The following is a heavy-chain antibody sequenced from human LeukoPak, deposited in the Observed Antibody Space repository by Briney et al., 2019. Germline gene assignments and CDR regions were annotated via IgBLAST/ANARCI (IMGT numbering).Heavy chain of an antibody. CDR1: GGSFSGYY. V-gene: IGHV4-34*01. CDR2: INHSGST. CDR3: ARQDEGSDY. J-gene: IGHJ4*02. Sequence: SETLSLTCAVYGGSFSGYYWSWIRQPPGKGLEWIGEINHSGSTNYNPSLKSRVTISVDTSKNQSSLKLSSVTAADTAVYYCARQDEGSDYWGQGTLVTVSS.